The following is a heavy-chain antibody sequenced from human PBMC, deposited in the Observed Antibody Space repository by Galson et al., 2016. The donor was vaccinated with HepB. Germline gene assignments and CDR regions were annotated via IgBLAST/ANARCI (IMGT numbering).Heavy chain of an antibody. V-gene: IGHV3-7*01. J-gene: IGHJ4*02. CDR2: IKEDGTDT. Sequence: SLRLSCAASGFTFNAYWMTWVRQTPGKGLEWLANIKEDGTDTHYLDPVKDRFTISRDNAKKSLYLQMNSLRVEDTAVYYCATTFWSGPYWGQGTLVTVSS. CDR1: GFTFNAYW. D-gene: IGHD3-3*01. CDR3: ATTFWSGPY.